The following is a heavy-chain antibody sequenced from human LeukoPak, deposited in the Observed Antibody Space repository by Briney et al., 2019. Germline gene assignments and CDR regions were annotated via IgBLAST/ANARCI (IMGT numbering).Heavy chain of an antibody. Sequence: GGSVRLSCAASGFSFISYGMHWVRQAPGKGLEWVGVISDDGRNKKYADSVKGRFTISRDNSKNTLYLQMNSLRDEDTAVYYCAKRPSDYGDCVTYFDYWGQGTLVTVSS. CDR2: ISDDGRNK. D-gene: IGHD4-17*01. J-gene: IGHJ4*02. CDR3: AKRPSDYGDCVTYFDY. V-gene: IGHV3-30*18. CDR1: GFSFISYG.